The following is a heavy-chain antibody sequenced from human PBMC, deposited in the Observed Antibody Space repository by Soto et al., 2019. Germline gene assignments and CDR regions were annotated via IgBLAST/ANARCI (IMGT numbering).Heavy chain of an antibody. D-gene: IGHD3-10*01. J-gene: IGHJ4*02. Sequence: QVQLVQSGAEVKKPGASVKVSCKASGYTFTSYGISWVRQAPGQGLAWMGWISAYNGNTNYAQKLQGRVTMTTDPSTSTAYMELRSLRSDDTAVYYCARTPHGENYYGSGPHDYWGQGTLVTVSS. V-gene: IGHV1-18*01. CDR3: ARTPHGENYYGSGPHDY. CDR2: ISAYNGNT. CDR1: GYTFTSYG.